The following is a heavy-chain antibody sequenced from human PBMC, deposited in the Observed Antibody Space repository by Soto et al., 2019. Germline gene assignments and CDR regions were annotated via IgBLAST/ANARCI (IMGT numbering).Heavy chain of an antibody. Sequence: GGSLRLSCAASGFTFSSYAMHWVRQAPGKGLEWVAVISYDGSNKYYADSVKGRFTISRDNSKNTLYLQMNSLRAEDTAVYYCARDLLGPHSYGSSYYFDYWGQGTLVTVSS. J-gene: IGHJ4*02. V-gene: IGHV3-30-3*01. CDR3: ARDLLGPHSYGSSYYFDY. CDR2: ISYDGSNK. D-gene: IGHD5-18*01. CDR1: GFTFSSYA.